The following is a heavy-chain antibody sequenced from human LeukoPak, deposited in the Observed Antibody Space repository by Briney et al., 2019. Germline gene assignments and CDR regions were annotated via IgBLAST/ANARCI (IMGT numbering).Heavy chain of an antibody. J-gene: IGHJ3*02. D-gene: IGHD3-22*01. CDR1: GYTFTSYG. CDR2: ISAYNGNT. CDR3: ARESSGGYYFDAFDI. V-gene: IGHV1-18*01. Sequence: ASVKVSCKASGYTFTSYGISWVRQAPGQGLEWMGWISAYNGNTNYAQKLQGRVTMTTDTSTSTAYMELRSLRAEDTAVYYCARESSGGYYFDAFDIWGQGTMVTVSS.